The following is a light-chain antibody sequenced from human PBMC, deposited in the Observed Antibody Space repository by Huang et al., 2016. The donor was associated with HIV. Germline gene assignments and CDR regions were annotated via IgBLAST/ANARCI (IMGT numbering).Light chain of an antibody. CDR3: QQRSNWGGA. V-gene: IGKV3-11*01. J-gene: IGKJ3*01. CDR1: QSVSRY. Sequence: EIVLTQSPATLALSPGERASLSCRASQSVSRYVAWYHQKPGQAPRLLIYDASYRDSGIPARFSGSGSGTDFTLTISSLEPEDSGVFYCQQRSNWGGAFGPGTKVEI. CDR2: DAS.